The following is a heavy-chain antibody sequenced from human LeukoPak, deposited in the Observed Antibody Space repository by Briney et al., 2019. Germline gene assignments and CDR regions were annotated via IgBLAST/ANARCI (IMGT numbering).Heavy chain of an antibody. CDR2: IYHSGST. CDR3: AREGSTSCFDY. CDR1: GYSISSGYY. Sequence: SETLSLTCTVSGYSISSGYYWGWIRQPPGKGLEWIGSIYHSGSTYYNPSLKSRVTISVDTSKNQFSLKLSSVTAADTAVYYCAREGSTSCFDYWGQGTLVTVSS. J-gene: IGHJ4*02. D-gene: IGHD2-2*01. V-gene: IGHV4-38-2*02.